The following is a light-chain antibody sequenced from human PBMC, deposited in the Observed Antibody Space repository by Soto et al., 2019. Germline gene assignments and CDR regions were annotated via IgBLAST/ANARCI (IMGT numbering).Light chain of an antibody. CDR1: QSISSW. CDR3: QQYNSYWYT. CDR2: DAS. J-gene: IGKJ2*01. V-gene: IGKV1-5*01. Sequence: DIQMTQSPSTLSASVGDRVTITCRASQSISSWLAWYQQKPGKAPKLLIYDASSLESGVPSRFSGSGSGPEFTLTISSLQPDDFAAYYCQQYNSYWYTFAQGTKLEIK.